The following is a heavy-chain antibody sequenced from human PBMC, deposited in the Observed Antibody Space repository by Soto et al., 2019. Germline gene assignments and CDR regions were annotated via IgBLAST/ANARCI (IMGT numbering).Heavy chain of an antibody. Sequence: EVQLLESGGGLVQPGGSLRLSCAASGVTFSSQAMNWVRQAPGKGLQWVSGISGSGDNRYYADSVKGRFTISRDNSENTLYLQMNSLRAEDTAVYYCAKDEGMGRMVYGTITYYYYGMDVWGQGTTVTVSS. CDR3: AKDEGMGRMVYGTITYYYYGMDV. J-gene: IGHJ6*02. CDR1: GVTFSSQA. V-gene: IGHV3-23*01. D-gene: IGHD2-8*01. CDR2: ISGSGDNR.